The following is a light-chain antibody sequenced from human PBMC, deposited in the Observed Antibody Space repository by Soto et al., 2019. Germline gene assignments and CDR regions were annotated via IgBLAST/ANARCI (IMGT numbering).Light chain of an antibody. CDR1: QSISSSY. V-gene: IGKV3-20*01. Sequence: EIVLTQSPGTLSLSPGERATLSCRASQSISSSYLAWYQQKPGQAPRLLIYGASSRATGIPDRFSGGGSGTDFTLTISRLEPEDFAVYYFHQYGTSSWTFGQGPKVQIK. CDR3: HQYGTSSWT. J-gene: IGKJ1*01. CDR2: GAS.